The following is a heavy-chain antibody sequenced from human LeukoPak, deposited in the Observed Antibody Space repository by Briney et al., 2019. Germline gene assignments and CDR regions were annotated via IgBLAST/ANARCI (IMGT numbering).Heavy chain of an antibody. V-gene: IGHV4-39*01. CDR2: IYYSGST. CDR3: ARLRWYSGSYYFDY. CDR1: GGSISSRSYY. D-gene: IGHD1-26*01. Sequence: SETLSLTCTVSGGSISSRSYYWGWIRQPPGKGLEWIVTIYYSGSTYYNPSLKSQVTISVDTSKNQFSLKLSSVTASDTAVYYCARLRWYSGSYYFDYWGQGTLVTVSS. J-gene: IGHJ4*02.